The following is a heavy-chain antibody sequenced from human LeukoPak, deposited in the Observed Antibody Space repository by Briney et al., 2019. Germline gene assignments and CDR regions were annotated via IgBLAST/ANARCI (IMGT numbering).Heavy chain of an antibody. Sequence: GGSLRLSCAASGFTFSNAWMSWVRQAPGKGLEWVGRIKSKTDGGTTDYAAPVKGRFTISRDDSKNTLYLQMNSLKTEDTAVYYCTTEGMDIVVVPASDYWGQGTLVTVSS. CDR1: GFTFSNAW. V-gene: IGHV3-15*01. D-gene: IGHD2-2*03. CDR3: TTEGMDIVVVPASDY. J-gene: IGHJ4*02. CDR2: IKSKTDGGTT.